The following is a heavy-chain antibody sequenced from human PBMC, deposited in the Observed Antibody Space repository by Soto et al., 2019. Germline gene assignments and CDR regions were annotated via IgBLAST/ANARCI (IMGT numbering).Heavy chain of an antibody. CDR1: GFDFTYYA. CDR3: AKDEGVGGTLGLFDY. D-gene: IGHD1-26*01. Sequence: QVQLVESGGGAVQPGESLRLSCVASGFDFTYYAMHWVRQAPGKGLESVAVMSSDGSKIHHTDSVKGRFTISRDNSKXXXXXXXXXXXXXXXAVYXCAKDEGVGGTLGLFDYWGQGTLVSVSS. V-gene: IGHV3-30*03. J-gene: IGHJ4*02. CDR2: MSSDGSKI.